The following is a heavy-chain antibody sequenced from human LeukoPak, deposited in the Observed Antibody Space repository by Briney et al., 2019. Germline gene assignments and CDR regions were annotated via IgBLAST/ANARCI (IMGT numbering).Heavy chain of an antibody. V-gene: IGHV1-46*01. CDR1: GYTFSNYF. CDR3: ARGSQLLRDVAFDI. Sequence: ASVKVSCKASGYTFSNYFIHWVRQAPGQGLEWMGIFSPSGGMTRSAQKFQARVTMTRDTSTTTVYMELSSLRPEDTAVYYRARGSQLLRDVAFDIWGQGTMVTVSS. D-gene: IGHD5-24*01. CDR2: FSPSGGMT. J-gene: IGHJ3*02.